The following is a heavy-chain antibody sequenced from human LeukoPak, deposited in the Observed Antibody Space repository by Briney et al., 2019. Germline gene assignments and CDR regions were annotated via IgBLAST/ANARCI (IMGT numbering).Heavy chain of an antibody. CDR3: ARVQWLATGYAFDI. D-gene: IGHD6-19*01. V-gene: IGHV4-4*02. Sequence: SETLSLTCVVSGGSISGTNWWSWVRQAPGKGLEWIGEIYHSGSTNYNPSLKSRVTISVDKSKNQFSLKLSSVTAADTAVYYCARVQWLATGYAFDIWGQGTMVTVSS. J-gene: IGHJ3*02. CDR1: GGSISGTNW. CDR2: IYHSGST.